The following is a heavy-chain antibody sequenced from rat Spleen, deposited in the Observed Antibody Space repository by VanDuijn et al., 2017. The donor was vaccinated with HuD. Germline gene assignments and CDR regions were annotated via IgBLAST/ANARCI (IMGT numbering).Heavy chain of an antibody. CDR3: ARRGNSVFWNFDF. CDR1: GFTFSDYA. D-gene: IGHD4-4*01. Sequence: EVQLVESGGGLVQPGRSMKLSCAASGFTFSDYAMAWVRQAPTKGLEWVASISIGGYNTYYRDSVKGRFSISRDDEKSTLYLQMDSLRSEDTATYYCARRGNSVFWNFDFWGPGTMVSVSS. V-gene: IGHV5-25*01. CDR2: ISIGGYNT. J-gene: IGHJ1*01.